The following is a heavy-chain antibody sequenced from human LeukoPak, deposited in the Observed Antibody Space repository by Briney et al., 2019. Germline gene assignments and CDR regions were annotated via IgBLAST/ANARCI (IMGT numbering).Heavy chain of an antibody. D-gene: IGHD3-22*01. Sequence: ASVKVSCKASGYTFTSYGISWVRQAPGQGLEWMGWISAYNGNTNYAQKLQGRVTMTTDTSTSTAYMELRSLRSDDTAVYYCAREGAYYDSSGYRSIDYWGQGTLVTVSS. CDR1: GYTFTSYG. V-gene: IGHV1-18*01. J-gene: IGHJ4*02. CDR2: ISAYNGNT. CDR3: AREGAYYDSSGYRSIDY.